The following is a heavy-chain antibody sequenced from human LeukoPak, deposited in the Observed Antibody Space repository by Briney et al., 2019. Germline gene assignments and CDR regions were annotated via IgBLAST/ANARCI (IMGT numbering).Heavy chain of an antibody. CDR3: ARHVTSYDILTGHYPHYFDY. CDR1: GXSISSYY. CDR2: ISHRGST. D-gene: IGHD3-9*01. J-gene: IGHJ4*02. V-gene: IGHV4-59*08. Sequence: PSETLSLTCTVSGXSISSYYWSWIRKPPGKGQEWIGYISHRGSTDYNPSLKSRVTISVDTSKNQFSLKLSSVTAADTAVYYCARHVTSYDILTGHYPHYFDYWGQGTLVTVSS.